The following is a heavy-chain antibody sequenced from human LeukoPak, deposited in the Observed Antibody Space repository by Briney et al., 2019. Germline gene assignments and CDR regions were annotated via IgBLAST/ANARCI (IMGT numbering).Heavy chain of an antibody. V-gene: IGHV1-2*02. CDR2: INPNSGGT. CDR3: AREGDIVPP. Sequence: ASVKVSCKASGYTFTGYYMHWVRQAPGQGLEWMGWINPNSGGTNYTQKFQGRVTMKRDTYISTAYMELSRMRSDDTAVYYCAREGDIVPPWGQGTLVTVSS. D-gene: IGHD2-8*01. CDR1: GYTFTGYY. J-gene: IGHJ5*02.